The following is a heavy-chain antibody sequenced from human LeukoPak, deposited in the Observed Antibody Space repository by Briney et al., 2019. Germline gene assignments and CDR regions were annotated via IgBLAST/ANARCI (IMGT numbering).Heavy chain of an antibody. CDR1: GGTFSSYA. CDR2: IIPIFGTA. Sequence: GASVKVSCKASGGTFSSYAISWVRQAPGQGLEWMGGIIPIFGTANYAQKFQGRVTITTDESTSTAYMELSSLRSEDTAVYYCATRGPLHYDILTGYYADAFDIWGQGTMVTVSS. D-gene: IGHD3-9*01. V-gene: IGHV1-69*05. J-gene: IGHJ3*02. CDR3: ATRGPLHYDILTGYYADAFDI.